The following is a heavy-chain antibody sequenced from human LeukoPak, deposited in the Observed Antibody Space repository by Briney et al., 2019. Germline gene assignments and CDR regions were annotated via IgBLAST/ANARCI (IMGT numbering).Heavy chain of an antibody. CDR3: ARDSYYGSGSYYESVDYYYYYMDV. Sequence: PRASVKVSCKASGYTFTSYYVHWVRQAPGQGLEWMGIINPSGGSTSYAQKFQGRVTMTRDMSTSTVYMELSSLRSEDTAVYYCARDSYYGSGSYYESVDYYYYYMDVWGKGTTVTVSS. J-gene: IGHJ6*03. D-gene: IGHD3-10*01. CDR1: GYTFTSYY. V-gene: IGHV1-46*01. CDR2: INPSGGST.